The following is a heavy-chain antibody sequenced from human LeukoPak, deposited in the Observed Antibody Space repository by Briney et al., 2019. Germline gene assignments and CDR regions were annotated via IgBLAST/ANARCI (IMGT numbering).Heavy chain of an antibody. J-gene: IGHJ4*02. CDR3: ARDAQSGAFSDFDY. V-gene: IGHV3-11*04. Sequence: GGSLRLSCAASGFTFSDYYMSWIRQAPGKGLEWVSYISSSGSTIYYADSVKGRFTISRDNAKNSLYLQMNSLRPEDTAVYYCARDAQSGAFSDFDYWGQGTLVTVSS. CDR1: GFTFSDYY. CDR2: ISSSGSTI. D-gene: IGHD1-26*01.